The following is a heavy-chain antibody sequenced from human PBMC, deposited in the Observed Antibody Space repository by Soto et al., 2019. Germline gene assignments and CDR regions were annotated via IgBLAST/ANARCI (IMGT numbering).Heavy chain of an antibody. CDR3: AGKYYYDSSLGWFSDFPH. CDR1: GGSISSYY. J-gene: IGHJ1*01. Sequence: SETLSLTCTVSGGSISSYYWSWIRQPPGKGLEWIGYIYYSGSTNYNPSLKSRVTISVDTSKNQFSLKLSSVTAADTAVYYCAGKYYYDSSLGWFSDFPHWGQGTLVTVS. V-gene: IGHV4-59*01. D-gene: IGHD3-22*01. CDR2: IYYSGST.